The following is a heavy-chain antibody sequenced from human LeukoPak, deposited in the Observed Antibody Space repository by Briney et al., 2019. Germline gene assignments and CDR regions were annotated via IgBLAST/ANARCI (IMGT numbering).Heavy chain of an antibody. CDR1: GFTFSSYA. CDR2: ISYDGSNK. J-gene: IGHJ3*01. V-gene: IGHV3-30-3*02. CDR3: AKRFENRNDARGGFDV. D-gene: IGHD1-1*01. Sequence: GGSLRLSCAASGFTFSSYAMHWVRQAPGKGLEWVAVISYDGSNKYYADSVKGRFTISRDNSKNTLYLQMNSLRAEDTAIYYCAKRFENRNDARGGFDVWGQGTMVTVST.